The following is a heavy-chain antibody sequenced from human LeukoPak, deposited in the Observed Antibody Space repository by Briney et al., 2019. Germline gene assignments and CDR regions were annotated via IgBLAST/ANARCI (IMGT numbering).Heavy chain of an antibody. J-gene: IGHJ4*02. D-gene: IGHD3-22*01. CDR1: GFTFSSYG. CDR2: ISYDGSNK. Sequence: GGSLRLSCAASGFTFSSYGMHWVRQAPGKGLEWVAVISYDGSNKYYADSVKGRFTISRDNSKNTLYLQMNSLRAEDTAVYYCARDRERYYYDSSGTGDYWGQGTLVTVSS. CDR3: ARDRERYYYDSSGTGDY. V-gene: IGHV3-30*19.